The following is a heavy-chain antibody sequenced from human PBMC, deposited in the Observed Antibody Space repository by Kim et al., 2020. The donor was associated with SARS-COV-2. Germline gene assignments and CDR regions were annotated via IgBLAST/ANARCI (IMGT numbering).Heavy chain of an antibody. D-gene: IGHD3-16*02. CDR2: IYSGGST. Sequence: GGSLRLSCAASGFTVSSNYMSWVRQAPGKGLEWVSVIYSGGSTYYADSVKGRFTISRDNSKNTLYLQMNSLRAEDTAVYYCARDPNPSTYYDYVWGSYRDWYFDLWGRGTLVTVSS. V-gene: IGHV3-66*01. J-gene: IGHJ2*01. CDR1: GFTVSSNY. CDR3: ARDPNPSTYYDYVWGSYRDWYFDL.